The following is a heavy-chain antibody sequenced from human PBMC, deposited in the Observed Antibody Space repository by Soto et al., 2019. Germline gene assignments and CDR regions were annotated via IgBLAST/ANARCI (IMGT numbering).Heavy chain of an antibody. V-gene: IGHV3-21*01. CDR3: ASSRGGTNYYYYSVMAV. Sequence: GGSLRLSCAASGFTFSSYSMNWVRQAPGKGLEWVSSISSSSSYIYYADSVKGRFTISRDNAKNSLYLQMNSLRAEDTAVYYFASSRGGTNYYYYSVMAVWGKGTTVPVSS. J-gene: IGHJ6*04. D-gene: IGHD2-15*01. CDR2: ISSSSSYI. CDR1: GFTFSSYS.